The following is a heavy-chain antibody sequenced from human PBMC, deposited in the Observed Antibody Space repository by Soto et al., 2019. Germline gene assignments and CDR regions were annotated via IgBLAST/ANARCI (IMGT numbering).Heavy chain of an antibody. D-gene: IGHD3-16*01. CDR2: ISYDGSNK. CDR3: AGGLSLFYYYYGMDV. J-gene: IGHJ6*02. Sequence: QVQLVESGGGVVQPGRSLRLSCAASGFTFSSYGMHWVRQAPGKGLEWVAVISYDGSNKYYADSVKGRFTISRDNSKNTLYLQMNSLRDEDTAVYYCAGGLSLFYYYYGMDVWGQGTTVTVSS. CDR1: GFTFSSYG. V-gene: IGHV3-30*03.